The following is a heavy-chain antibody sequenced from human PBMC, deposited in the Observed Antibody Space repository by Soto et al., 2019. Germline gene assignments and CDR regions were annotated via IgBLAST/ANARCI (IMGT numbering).Heavy chain of an antibody. D-gene: IGHD2-15*01. J-gene: IGHJ4*02. Sequence: SETLSLTCTVSGGSISSGDYYWSWIRQPPGKGLEWIGYIYYSGSTYYNPSLKSRVTISVDTSKNQFSLKLSSVTAADTAVYYCARGEELGYCSGGSCYFDYWGQGTLVTVSS. CDR1: GGSISSGDYY. V-gene: IGHV4-30-4*01. CDR3: ARGEELGYCSGGSCYFDY. CDR2: IYYSGST.